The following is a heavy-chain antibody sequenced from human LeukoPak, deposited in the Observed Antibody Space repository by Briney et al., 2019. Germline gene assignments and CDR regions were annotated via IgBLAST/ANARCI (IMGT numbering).Heavy chain of an antibody. J-gene: IGHJ4*02. CDR2: IYPDDSDV. V-gene: IGHV5-51*01. CDR1: GYIFTDYW. Sequence: GESLQISCKVSGYIFTDYWIGWVRQMPGKGLEWMGIIYPDDSDVRLSPSFQGQVTISADKSISTAYLQWSSLKASDTAMYYCARPLSSSWYFDYWGRGTLVTVSS. D-gene: IGHD6-13*01. CDR3: ARPLSSSWYFDY.